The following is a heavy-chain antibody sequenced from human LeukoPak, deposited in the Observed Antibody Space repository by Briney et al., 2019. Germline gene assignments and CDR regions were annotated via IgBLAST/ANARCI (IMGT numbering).Heavy chain of an antibody. V-gene: IGHV1-2*02. CDR1: GYTFTGYY. D-gene: IGHD3-10*01. J-gene: IGHJ6*02. CDR2: INPNSGGT. CDR3: ARSEASRMVRGVIITSDTFYYYYGMDV. Sequence: ASVKVSCKASGYTFTGYYMHWVRQAPGQGLEWMGWINPNSGGTNYAQKFQGRVTMTRDTTISTAYMELSRLRSDDTAVYYCARSEASRMVRGVIITSDTFYYYYGMDVWGQGTTVTVSS.